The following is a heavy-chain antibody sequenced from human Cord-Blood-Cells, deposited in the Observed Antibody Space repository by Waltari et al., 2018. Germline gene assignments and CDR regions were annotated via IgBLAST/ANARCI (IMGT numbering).Heavy chain of an antibody. CDR3: ATATYSSSWYGYFQH. J-gene: IGHJ1*01. Sequence: QVQLVQSGAEVKKPGASVKVSCKVSGYTLTELSMHWVRQAPGKGLEWMGGFDPEEGETIYAQKFQGRVTMTEDTATDTAYMELSSLRSEDTAVYYCATATYSSSWYGYFQHWGKGTLVTVSS. V-gene: IGHV1-24*01. D-gene: IGHD6-13*01. CDR1: GYTLTELS. CDR2: FDPEEGET.